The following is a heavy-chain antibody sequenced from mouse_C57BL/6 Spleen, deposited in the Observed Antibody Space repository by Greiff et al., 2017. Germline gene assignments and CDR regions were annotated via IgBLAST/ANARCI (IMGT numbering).Heavy chain of an antibody. CDR2: SNTNYGTT. Sequence: EVKLQQSGPELVKPGDSVKISCKASGYSFTDYNMNWVKTSNGTSLEWIGVSNTNYGTTSSNQKFMGKATLTVDQSSNTAYMLLNRLTSEDSAIYNCAREGDYYVYAMDYWGQGTTVTVSS. D-gene: IGHD1-1*01. CDR1: GYSFTDYN. CDR3: AREGDYYVYAMDY. J-gene: IGHJ4*01. V-gene: IGHV1-39*01.